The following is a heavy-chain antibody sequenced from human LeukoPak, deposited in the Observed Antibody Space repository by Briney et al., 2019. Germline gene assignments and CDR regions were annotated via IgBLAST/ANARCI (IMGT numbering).Heavy chain of an antibody. CDR2: IYSGGNT. CDR1: GFTVSSNY. D-gene: IGHD5-12*01. CDR3: ARLGGYDSRYFDY. J-gene: IGHJ4*02. V-gene: IGHV3-53*01. Sequence: GGSLRLSCAASGFTVSSNYMSWVRQAPGKGLEWVSVIYSGGNTYYADSVKGRFTISRDNSKNTLYLQMNSLRAEDTAVYYCARLGGYDSRYFDYWGLGTLVTVSS.